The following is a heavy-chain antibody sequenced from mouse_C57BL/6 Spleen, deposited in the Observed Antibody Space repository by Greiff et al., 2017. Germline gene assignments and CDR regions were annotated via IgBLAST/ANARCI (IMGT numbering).Heavy chain of an antibody. V-gene: IGHV1-80*01. D-gene: IGHD2-5*01. Sequence: QVHVKQSGAELVKPGASVKISCKASGYAFSSYWMNWVKQRPGKGLEWIGQIYPGDGDTNYNGKFKGKATLTADKSSSTAYMQLRSLTSEDSAVYFCARGGYSNYVDYWGQGTTLTVSS. CDR1: GYAFSSYW. J-gene: IGHJ2*01. CDR3: ARGGYSNYVDY. CDR2: IYPGDGDT.